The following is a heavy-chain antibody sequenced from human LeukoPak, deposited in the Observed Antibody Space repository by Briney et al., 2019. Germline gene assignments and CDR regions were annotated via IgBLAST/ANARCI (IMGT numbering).Heavy chain of an antibody. J-gene: IGHJ3*02. V-gene: IGHV4-30-2*01. CDR3: ARGASSIGAFDI. D-gene: IGHD6-6*01. Sequence: SQTLSLTCAVSGRSISSGGYSWSWIRQPPGKGLEWIGYIYHSGSTYYNPSLKSRVTISVDRSKNQFSLKLSSVTAADTAVYYCARGASSIGAFDIWGQGTTVTVSS. CDR2: IYHSGST. CDR1: GRSISSGGYS.